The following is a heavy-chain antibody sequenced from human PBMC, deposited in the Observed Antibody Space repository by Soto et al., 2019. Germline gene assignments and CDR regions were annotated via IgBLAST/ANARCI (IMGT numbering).Heavy chain of an antibody. J-gene: IGHJ6*03. CDR1: GFTFSSYA. Sequence: GGSLRLSCAASGFTFSSYAMSWVRQAPGKGLEWVSAISGSGGSTYYADSGKGRFTISTDNSKNTLYLQMNSLRAKDTAVYYCAKDLFYYYMDVWGKGTTVTVSS. CDR2: ISGSGGST. V-gene: IGHV3-23*01. CDR3: AKDLFYYYMDV.